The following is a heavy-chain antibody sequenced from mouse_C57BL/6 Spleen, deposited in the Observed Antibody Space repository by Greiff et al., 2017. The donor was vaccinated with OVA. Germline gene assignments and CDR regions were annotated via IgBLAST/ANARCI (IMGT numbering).Heavy chain of an antibody. D-gene: IGHD3-1*01. CDR2: IYPSDSET. V-gene: IGHV1-61*01. CDR3: ARRAQRYFDV. Sequence: VQLQQPGAELVRPGSSVKLSCKASGYTFTSYWMDWVKQRPGQGLEWIGNIYPSDSETHYNQKFKDKATLTVDKSSSTAYMQLSSLTSEDSAVYYCARRAQRYFDVWGTGTTVTVSS. CDR1: GYTFTSYW. J-gene: IGHJ1*03.